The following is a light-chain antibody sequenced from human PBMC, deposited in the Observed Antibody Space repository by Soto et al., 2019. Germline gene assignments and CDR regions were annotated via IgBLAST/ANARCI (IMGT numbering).Light chain of an antibody. Sequence: EIVMTQSPANLSVSPGERATLSCRASQSISSNLAWYQQKPGQGPRLLIYGASTRATGIPARFSGSGSATEVTLIIISLQSADFAVYYCQQYNKWPPYTFGQGTKLEIK. J-gene: IGKJ2*01. CDR1: QSISSN. V-gene: IGKV3-15*01. CDR2: GAS. CDR3: QQYNKWPPYT.